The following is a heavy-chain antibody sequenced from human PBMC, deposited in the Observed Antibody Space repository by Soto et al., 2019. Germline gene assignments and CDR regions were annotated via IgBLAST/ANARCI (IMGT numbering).Heavy chain of an antibody. J-gene: IGHJ5*02. D-gene: IGHD6-6*01. V-gene: IGHV3-23*01. CDR1: GFTFSNFA. CDR2: ISGSGTGT. Sequence: HPGGSLRLSCAASGFTFSNFALVWVRQAPGKWLEWISTISGSGTGTYYADSVKGRFTISRDITKNTLYLQMDSLRAEDTAMYYCAQAARQLMATVTYKNWFDPWAQG. CDR3: AQAARQLMATVTYKNWFDP.